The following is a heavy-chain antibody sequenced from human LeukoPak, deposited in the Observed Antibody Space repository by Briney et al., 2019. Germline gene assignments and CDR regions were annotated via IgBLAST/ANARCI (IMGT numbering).Heavy chain of an antibody. CDR3: ARGRASTTIFDY. V-gene: IGHV3-33*01. D-gene: IGHD4-17*01. Sequence: GGCLRLSCAASGFTFSTYGMHWVRQAPGKGLEWGAVIWFDGTNKYYADSVKGRFTISRDTSRNILYLQMSSLRAEDTAMYYCARGRASTTIFDYWGQGTLVTVSS. CDR1: GFTFSTYG. J-gene: IGHJ4*02. CDR2: IWFDGTNK.